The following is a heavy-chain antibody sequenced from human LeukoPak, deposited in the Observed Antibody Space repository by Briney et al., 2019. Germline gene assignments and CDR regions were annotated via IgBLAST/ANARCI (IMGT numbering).Heavy chain of an antibody. CDR3: AREWCDSGDPRGDCYFGYMDV. CDR1: GFTFSSYW. Sequence: PGGSLRLSCAASGFTFSSYWMSWVRQAPGKGLEWVANIKQDGSEKYYVESVKGRFTISRDNAKNSLYLQMNSLRAEDTAVYYCAREWCDSGDPRGDCYFGYMDVWGKGTTVTVSS. V-gene: IGHV3-7*01. CDR2: IKQDGSEK. D-gene: IGHD2-21*01. J-gene: IGHJ6*03.